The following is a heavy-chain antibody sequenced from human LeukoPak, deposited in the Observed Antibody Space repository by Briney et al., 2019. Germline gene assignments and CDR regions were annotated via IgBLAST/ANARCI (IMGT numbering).Heavy chain of an antibody. CDR1: GGSISSYY. V-gene: IGHV4-59*08. D-gene: IGHD3-22*01. CDR3: ARHERTITMIED. CDR2: IYYSGST. J-gene: IGHJ4*02. Sequence: SETLSLTCTVSGGSISSYYWSWIRQPPGKGLEWIGYIYYSGSTNYNPSLKSRVTISVDTSKNQFSLKLSSVTAADTAVYYCARHERTITMIEDWGQGTLVTVSS.